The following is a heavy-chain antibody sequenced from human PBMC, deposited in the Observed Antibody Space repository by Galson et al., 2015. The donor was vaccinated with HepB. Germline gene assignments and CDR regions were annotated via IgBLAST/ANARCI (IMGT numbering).Heavy chain of an antibody. D-gene: IGHD3-22*01. CDR2: IIPILHTP. CDR3: AREGHYYDSRGYYGVFDI. CDR1: GGTFTNYA. V-gene: IGHV1-69*05. Sequence: SAKVSCKASGGTFTNYALSWVRQAPGQGLEWMGGIIPILHTPNYAQKFQGRVTISTDESTSTVYMELSSLRSEDTAFYYCAREGHYYDSRGYYGVFDIWGQGTMVTVSS. J-gene: IGHJ3*02.